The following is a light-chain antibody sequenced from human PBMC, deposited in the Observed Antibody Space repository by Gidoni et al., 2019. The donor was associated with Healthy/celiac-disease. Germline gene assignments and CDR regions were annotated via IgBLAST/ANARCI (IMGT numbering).Light chain of an antibody. CDR3: QQRSNWPWT. J-gene: IGKJ1*01. Sequence: IVLTQSPATLSLSPGERATLSCRASQSVSSYLAWYQQKPGQAPRLLIYDASNRATGIPARFSGSGSGTDCTLTISSLEPEDFAVYYCQQRSNWPWTFGKGTKVEIK. CDR2: DAS. V-gene: IGKV3-11*01. CDR1: QSVSSY.